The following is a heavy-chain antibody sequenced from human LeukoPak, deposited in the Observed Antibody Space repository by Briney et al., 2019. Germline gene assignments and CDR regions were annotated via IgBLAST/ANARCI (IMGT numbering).Heavy chain of an antibody. CDR3: ARDRIVTRQTEVGTSHGN. D-gene: IGHD6-19*01. V-gene: IGHV3-20*04. CDR2: INWNGGST. J-gene: IGHJ4*02. CDR1: GFTFDEYG. Sequence: GGSLRLSCAASGFTFDEYGMSWVRQAPGKGLEWVSGINWNGGSTGYADSVKGRFTISRDNAKNPLYLQMSSLEVEDTALYYCARDRIVTRQTEVGTSHGNWGQGTLATVSS.